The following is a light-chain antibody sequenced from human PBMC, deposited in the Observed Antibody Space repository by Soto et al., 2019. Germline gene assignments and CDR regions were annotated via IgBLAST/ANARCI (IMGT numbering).Light chain of an antibody. Sequence: DIVMTQSPDSLAVSLGERATINCKSSQSVLYSSNNKNYLAWYQQKPGQPPKLLIYWASTRESGVPARFSGSGAGTDFTVAITSLHPKDGHAYSCQHYYSPPWEFGQGTKVEI. CDR1: QSVLYSSNNKNY. CDR2: WAS. J-gene: IGKJ1*01. CDR3: QHYYSPPWE. V-gene: IGKV4-1*01.